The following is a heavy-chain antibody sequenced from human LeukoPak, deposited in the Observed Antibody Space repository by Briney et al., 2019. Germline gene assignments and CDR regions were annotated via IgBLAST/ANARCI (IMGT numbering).Heavy chain of an antibody. Sequence: PGGSLRLSCAASGFTFSDYHMSWIRQAPGKGLEWISYISSGSSGIYYADSVKGRFTVSRDNSKNTLYLQMNSLRAEDTAVYYCAELGITMIGGVWGKGTTVTISS. D-gene: IGHD3-10*02. CDR2: ISSGSSGI. CDR1: GFTFSDYH. CDR3: AELGITMIGGV. V-gene: IGHV3-11*04. J-gene: IGHJ6*04.